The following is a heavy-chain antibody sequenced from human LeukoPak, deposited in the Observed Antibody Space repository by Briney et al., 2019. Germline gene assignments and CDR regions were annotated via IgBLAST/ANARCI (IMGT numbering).Heavy chain of an antibody. CDR2: IYNSGTT. CDR1: GGSISGSY. V-gene: IGHV4-59*01. D-gene: IGHD3-16*01. J-gene: IGHJ1*01. Sequence: PSETLSLTCTVFGGSISGSYWTWIRQSPGKGLEWIGLIYNSGTTNYNPSLKSRVSISLDTSKTRFSLKLTSVTAADTAVYYCASELSPWGPGTLVTVSS. CDR3: ASELSP.